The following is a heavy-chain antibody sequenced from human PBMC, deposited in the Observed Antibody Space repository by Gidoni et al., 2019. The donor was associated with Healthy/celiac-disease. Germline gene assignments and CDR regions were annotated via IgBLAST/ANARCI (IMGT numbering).Heavy chain of an antibody. V-gene: IGHV3-7*01. J-gene: IGHJ4*02. CDR3: AREGEQQLYDY. D-gene: IGHD6-13*01. Sequence: EVQLVESGGGLVQPGGSLRLSCAASGFTFSSYWLSWVRQAPGKGLAWVANIKQDGSEKYYVDSVKGRFTISRDNAKNSLYLQMNSLRAEDTAVYYCAREGEQQLYDYWGQGTLVTVSS. CDR2: IKQDGSEK. CDR1: GFTFSSYW.